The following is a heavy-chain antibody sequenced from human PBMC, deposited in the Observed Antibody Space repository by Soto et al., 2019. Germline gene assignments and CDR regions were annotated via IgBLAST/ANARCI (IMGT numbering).Heavy chain of an antibody. J-gene: IGHJ4*02. CDR3: ASDRSWAFDN. V-gene: IGHV3-7*04. D-gene: IGHD1-26*01. CDR1: GFTFSSYW. CDR2: LKSESSGT. Sequence: PGGSLRLSCAASGFTFSSYWMSWVRQAPGKGLEWVAYLKSESSGTEYADSVKGRFTISRDNAKSSLYLQMNSLRVDDTGIYYCASDRSWAFDNWGQGIQVTVSS.